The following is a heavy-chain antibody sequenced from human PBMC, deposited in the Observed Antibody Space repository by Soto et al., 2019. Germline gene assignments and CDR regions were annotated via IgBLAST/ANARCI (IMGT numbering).Heavy chain of an antibody. CDR1: GGSISSYY. J-gene: IGHJ4*02. Sequence: SETLSLTYTVSGGSISSYYWSWIRQPPGKGLEWIGYIYYSGDTNYNPSLKSRVTISVDTSKNQFSLSLSSLTAADTAVYYCARDTRYGVLDYWGQGTPVTVSS. V-gene: IGHV4-59*01. D-gene: IGHD4-17*01. CDR3: ARDTRYGVLDY. CDR2: IYYSGDT.